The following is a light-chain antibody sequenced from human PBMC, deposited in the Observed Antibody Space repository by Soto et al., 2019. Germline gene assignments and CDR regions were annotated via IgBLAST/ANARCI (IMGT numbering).Light chain of an antibody. J-gene: IGKJ5*01. CDR2: DAS. V-gene: IGKV3D-20*01. CDR1: QSVSNS. Sequence: EIVLTQSPATLSLSPGERATLSCGASQSVSNSLAWYQQKPGLAPRLLIYDASSRATGIPDRFSGSGSGTDFTLTISRLAPEDFAVYYCQQYGSSPRTFGQGTRLEIK. CDR3: QQYGSSPRT.